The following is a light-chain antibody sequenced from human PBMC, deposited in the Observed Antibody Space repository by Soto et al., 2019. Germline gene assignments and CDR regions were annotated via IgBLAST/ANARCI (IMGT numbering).Light chain of an antibody. CDR2: DAS. CDR3: QQRSSAIT. V-gene: IGKV3-11*01. CDR1: QSVSSN. Sequence: EIVMTQSPATLSVSPGERATLSCRASQSVSSNLAWYQQKPGQAPRLLIYDASNRATGIPARFSGRGSGTDFTLTISSLETEDFAVYYCQQRSSAITFGQGTRLEIK. J-gene: IGKJ5*01.